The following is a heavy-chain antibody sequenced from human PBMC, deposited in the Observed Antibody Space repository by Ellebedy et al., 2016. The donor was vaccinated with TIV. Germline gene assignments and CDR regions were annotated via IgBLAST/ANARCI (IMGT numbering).Heavy chain of an antibody. J-gene: IGHJ4*02. Sequence: GESLKISXKGSGYSFTSYWIGWVRQMPGKGLEWMGIIYPGDSDTRYSPSFQGQVTISADKSISTAYLQWSSLKASDTAMYYCARQNWNYDTGFDYWGQGTLVTVSS. CDR1: GYSFTSYW. CDR2: IYPGDSDT. CDR3: ARQNWNYDTGFDY. V-gene: IGHV5-51*01. D-gene: IGHD1-7*01.